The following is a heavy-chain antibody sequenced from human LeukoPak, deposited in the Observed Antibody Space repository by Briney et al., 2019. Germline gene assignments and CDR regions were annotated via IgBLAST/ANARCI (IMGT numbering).Heavy chain of an antibody. J-gene: IGHJ4*02. D-gene: IGHD3-10*01. CDR3: ARGITWDY. CDR2: INHSGST. CDR1: GGSFSGYY. V-gene: IGHV4-34*01. Sequence: SETLSLTCALYGGSFSGYYWSWIRPPPGKGLEWIGEINHSGSTNYNPSLKSRATISVDTSKKQFSLKLRSVTAADTAVYYCARGITWDYWGQGTLVTVSS.